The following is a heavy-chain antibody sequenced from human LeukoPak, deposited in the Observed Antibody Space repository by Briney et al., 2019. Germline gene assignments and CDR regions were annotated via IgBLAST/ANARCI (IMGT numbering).Heavy chain of an antibody. CDR1: GFTVSSNY. V-gene: IGHV3-53*01. Sequence: PGGSLGLSCAASGFTVSSNYMSWVRQAPGKGLEWVSVIYSGGSIYYADSVKGRFTISRDNSKNTLYLQMNSLRAEDTAVYYCARVGWGNNWFDPWGQGTLVTVSS. CDR2: IYSGGSI. CDR3: ARVGWGNNWFDP. D-gene: IGHD3-16*01. J-gene: IGHJ5*02.